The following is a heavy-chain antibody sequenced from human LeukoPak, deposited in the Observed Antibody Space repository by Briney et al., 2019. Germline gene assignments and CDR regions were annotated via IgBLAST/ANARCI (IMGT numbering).Heavy chain of an antibody. J-gene: IGHJ4*02. CDR3: ARDYQEYYDSSGYSFDY. V-gene: IGHV1-69*13. Sequence: SVKVSCKASGDTFSRYAISWVRQAPGQGLQWLGGINHIFGTASYAQKFQVRVTVIADESTSTAYMELTSLTSEDTAVYYCARDYQEYYDSSGYSFDYWGQGTLVTVSS. CDR2: INHIFGTA. CDR1: GDTFSRYA. D-gene: IGHD3-22*01.